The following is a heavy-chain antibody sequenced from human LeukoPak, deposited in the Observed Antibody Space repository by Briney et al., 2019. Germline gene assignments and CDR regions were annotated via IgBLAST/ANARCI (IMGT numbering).Heavy chain of an antibody. V-gene: IGHV3-30*18. Sequence: GGSLRLSCAASGFTFSSYGMQWVRQAPGKGVEWVAVISYDGSNKYYADSVKGRFTISRDNSKNTLYLQMNSLRAEDTAVYYCAKDQGSSYDILTGYSDYWGQGTLVTVSS. CDR3: AKDQGSSYDILTGYSDY. CDR1: GFTFSSYG. CDR2: ISYDGSNK. D-gene: IGHD3-9*01. J-gene: IGHJ4*02.